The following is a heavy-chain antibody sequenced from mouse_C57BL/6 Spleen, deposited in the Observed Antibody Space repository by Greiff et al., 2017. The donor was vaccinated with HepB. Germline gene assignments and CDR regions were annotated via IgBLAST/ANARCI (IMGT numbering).Heavy chain of an antibody. CDR1: GFTFSDYG. CDR3: AKLYDCDDWFAY. V-gene: IGHV5-17*01. Sequence: EVKLVESGGGLVKPGGSLKLSCAASGFTFSDYGMHWVRQAPEKGLEWVAYISSGSSTINYADTVKGRFTISRDNAKNTLYLQMTSLRSEDTAMYYCAKLYDCDDWFAYWGQGTLVTVSA. D-gene: IGHD2-4*01. J-gene: IGHJ3*01. CDR2: ISSGSSTI.